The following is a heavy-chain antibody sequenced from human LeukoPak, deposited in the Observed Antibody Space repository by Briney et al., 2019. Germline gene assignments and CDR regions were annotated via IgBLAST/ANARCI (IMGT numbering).Heavy chain of an antibody. V-gene: IGHV1-46*01. CDR1: GYTFTSYY. D-gene: IGHD2-2*01. J-gene: IGHJ5*02. Sequence: ASVKVSCKASGYTFTSYYMHWVRQAPGQGLEWMGIINPSGGSTNYAQKLQGRVTMTTDTSTSTAYMELRSLRSDDTAVYYCARGPAAIGWFDPWGQGTLVTVSS. CDR2: INPSGGST. CDR3: ARGPAAIGWFDP.